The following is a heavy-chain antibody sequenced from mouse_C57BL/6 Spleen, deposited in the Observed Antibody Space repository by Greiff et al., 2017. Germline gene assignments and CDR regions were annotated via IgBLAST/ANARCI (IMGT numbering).Heavy chain of an antibody. CDR2: IDPSDSYT. D-gene: IGHD4-1*01. CDR1: GYTFTSYW. Sequence: VQLQQPGAELVKPGASVKLSCKASGYTFTSYWMQWVKQRPGQGLEWIGEIDPSDSYTNYNQKFKGKATLTVDTSSSTAYMQLSSLTSEDSAVYYCASTNWDFDYWGQGTTLTVSS. CDR3: ASTNWDFDY. V-gene: IGHV1-50*01. J-gene: IGHJ2*01.